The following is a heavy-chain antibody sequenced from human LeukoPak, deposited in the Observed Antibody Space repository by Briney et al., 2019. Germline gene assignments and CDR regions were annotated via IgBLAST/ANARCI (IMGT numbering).Heavy chain of an antibody. CDR3: ARMGPDCSSTSCYLDY. Sequence: SVKVSCKASGGTFSSYAISLVRQAPGQGLEWMGRIIPIFGTANYAQKFQGRVTITTDESTSTAYMELSSLRSEDTAVYYCARMGPDCSSTSCYLDYWGQGTLVTVSS. J-gene: IGHJ4*02. D-gene: IGHD2-2*01. CDR2: IIPIFGTA. CDR1: GGTFSSYA. V-gene: IGHV1-69*05.